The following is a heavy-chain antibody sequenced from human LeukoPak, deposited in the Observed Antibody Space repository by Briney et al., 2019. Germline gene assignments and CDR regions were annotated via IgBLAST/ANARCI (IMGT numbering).Heavy chain of an antibody. D-gene: IGHD3-10*01. J-gene: IGHJ5*02. CDR2: IYTSGST. CDR3: ARDEVVRGVIWFDP. CDR1: GGSISSYY. V-gene: IGHV4-4*07. Sequence: SETLSLTCTVSGGSISSYYWSWLRQPAGKGLEWIGRIYTSGSTNYNPSLKSRVTMSVDTCKNQFSLKLSSVTAADTAVYYCARDEVVRGVIWFDPWGQGTLVTVSS.